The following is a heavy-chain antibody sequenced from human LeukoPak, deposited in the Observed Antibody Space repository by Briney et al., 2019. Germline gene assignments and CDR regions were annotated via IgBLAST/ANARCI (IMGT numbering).Heavy chain of an antibody. CDR3: ARDMKNYYDSSGAFDY. CDR1: GGTFSSYA. Sequence: GASVKVSCKASGGTFSSYAISWVRQAPGQGLEWMGGIIPIFGTANYAQKFQGRVTITADESTSTAYMELSSLRSEDTAVYYCARDMKNYYDSSGAFDYWGQGTLVTVSS. CDR2: IIPIFGTA. J-gene: IGHJ4*02. V-gene: IGHV1-69*13. D-gene: IGHD3-22*01.